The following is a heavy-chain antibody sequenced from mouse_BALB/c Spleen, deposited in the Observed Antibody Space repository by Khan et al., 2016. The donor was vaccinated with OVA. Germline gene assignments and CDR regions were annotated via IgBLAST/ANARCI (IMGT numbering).Heavy chain of an antibody. D-gene: IGHD4-1*01. CDR1: GFTFSSYS. CDR2: ISSGGDYT. J-gene: IGHJ3*01. V-gene: IGHV5-6*01. CDR3: ACRLTGSFAY. Sequence: VELVQSGGDLVKPGGSLKLSCAASGFTFSSYSMSWVSQTPDKRLEWVASISSGGDYTNYPHIVKGRFTITRDNAKNTLYLQLSSLKSEDTAMYYGACRLTGSFAYWGQGTLVTVSA.